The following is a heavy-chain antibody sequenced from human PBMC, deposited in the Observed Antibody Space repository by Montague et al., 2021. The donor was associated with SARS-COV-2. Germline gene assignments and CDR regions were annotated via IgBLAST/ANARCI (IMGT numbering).Heavy chain of an antibody. D-gene: IGHD5-12*01. V-gene: IGHV4-61*02. CDR3: ARAHSGSWAHLDN. CDR1: GGSISSGSYY. J-gene: IGHJ4*02. CDR2: HYTSGTT. Sequence: TLSLTCTVSGGSISSGSYYWSWIRKPAGKGLEWIGRHYTSGTTDYSFSLKSRVTISVDTSKNQFSLKLTSATAADTAVYYCARAHSGSWAHLDNWGQGSLVTVSS.